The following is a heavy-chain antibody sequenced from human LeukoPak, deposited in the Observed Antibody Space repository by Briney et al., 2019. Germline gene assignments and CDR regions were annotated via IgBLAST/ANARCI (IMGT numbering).Heavy chain of an antibody. CDR2: IYYSGST. V-gene: IGHV4-61*05. D-gene: IGHD5-24*01. CDR3: ARGSMATIWD. CDR1: GGSISSSSYY. Sequence: PSEPLSLTGTVSGGSISSSSYYWGWIRQPPATGLEWIGYIYYSGSTDYNPSLKSRVTISVDTSKNQFSLKLSSVTAADTAVYYCARGSMATIWDWGQGTLVTVSS. J-gene: IGHJ4*02.